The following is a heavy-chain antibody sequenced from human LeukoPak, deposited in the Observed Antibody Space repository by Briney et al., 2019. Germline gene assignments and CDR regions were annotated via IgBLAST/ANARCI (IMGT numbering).Heavy chain of an antibody. D-gene: IGHD3-10*01. V-gene: IGHV4-61*01. Sequence: SETLSLTCSVSGGSVTSGSYYWSWIRQPPGKELEWIGYVSYRGNTNYNPSLKSRVTISADTSRNQFSLKLTSVTAADTAVYYCARDSGRFDVFDIWGQGTMVTVSS. J-gene: IGHJ3*02. CDR3: ARDSGRFDVFDI. CDR2: VSYRGNT. CDR1: GGSVTSGSYY.